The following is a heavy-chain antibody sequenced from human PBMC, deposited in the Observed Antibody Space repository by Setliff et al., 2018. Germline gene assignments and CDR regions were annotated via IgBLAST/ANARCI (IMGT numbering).Heavy chain of an antibody. J-gene: IGHJ5*02. D-gene: IGHD2-15*01. CDR1: GGSVSNSGFF. CDR3: GRGFSRIEGWGNWFDP. V-gene: IGHV4-39*01. Sequence: SLTCTVSGGSVSNSGFFWGWLRQAPGKGPEWIGNIYDSGSSNYNASLKSRLIITRDTSKNQISLKLTSVTAADTAVYYCGRGFSRIEGWGNWFDPWGQGILVTVSS. CDR2: IYDSGSS.